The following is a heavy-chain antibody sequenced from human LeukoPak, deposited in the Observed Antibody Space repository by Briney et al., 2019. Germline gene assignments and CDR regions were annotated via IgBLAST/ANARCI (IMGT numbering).Heavy chain of an antibody. Sequence: GGSLRLSCAASGFTFSSYAMHWVRQAPGKGLEWVAVISYDGSNKYYADSVKGRFTISRDNSKNTPYLQMNSLRAEDTAVYYCASFYGSGNYYGMDVWGKGTTVTVSS. D-gene: IGHD3-10*01. J-gene: IGHJ6*04. CDR2: ISYDGSNK. V-gene: IGHV3-30*04. CDR1: GFTFSSYA. CDR3: ASFYGSGNYYGMDV.